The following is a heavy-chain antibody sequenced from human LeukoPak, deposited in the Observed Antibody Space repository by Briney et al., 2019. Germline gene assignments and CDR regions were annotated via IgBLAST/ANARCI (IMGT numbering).Heavy chain of an antibody. J-gene: IGHJ4*02. CDR1: GGTFSSYA. Sequence: SSVKVSCKASGGTFSSYAISWVRQAPGQGLEWMGRIIPIFGTANYAQKCQGRVTITTDESTSTAYMELSSLRSEDTAVYYCARDGGEYSSSSYFDYWGQGTLVTVSS. V-gene: IGHV1-69*05. CDR2: IIPIFGTA. D-gene: IGHD6-6*01. CDR3: ARDGGEYSSSSYFDY.